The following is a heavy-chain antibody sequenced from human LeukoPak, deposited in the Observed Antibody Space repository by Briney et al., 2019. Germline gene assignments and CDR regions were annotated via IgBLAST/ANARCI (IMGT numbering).Heavy chain of an antibody. CDR2: INSDGSST. Sequence: GGSLRLSCAASGFTFSSYWMHWVRQAPGKGLVWVSRINSDGSSTSYADSVKGRFTISRDNAKSTLYLQMNSLRAEDTAVYYCASAYGDYESYYYYYGMDVWGQGTTVTVSS. J-gene: IGHJ6*02. V-gene: IGHV3-74*01. CDR1: GFTFSSYW. D-gene: IGHD4-17*01. CDR3: ASAYGDYESYYYYYGMDV.